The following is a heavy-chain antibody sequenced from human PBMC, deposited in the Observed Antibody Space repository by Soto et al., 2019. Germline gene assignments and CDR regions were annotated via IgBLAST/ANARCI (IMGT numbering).Heavy chain of an antibody. CDR1: GGSISRSSYY. D-gene: IGHD3-10*01. Sequence: SETLSLTCTVSGGSISRSSYYWGWIRQPPGKGLEWIGSIYYSGSTYYNPSPKSRVTISVDTSKNQFSLKLSSVTAADTAVYYCARDSTVRGVLINWFGPWGEGTLVTDAS. V-gene: IGHV4-39*02. CDR2: IYYSGST. J-gene: IGHJ5*02. CDR3: ARDSTVRGVLINWFGP.